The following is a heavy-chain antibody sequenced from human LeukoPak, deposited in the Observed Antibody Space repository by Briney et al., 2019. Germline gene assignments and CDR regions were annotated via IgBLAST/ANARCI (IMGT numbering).Heavy chain of an antibody. V-gene: IGHV3-53*05. CDR1: GFTVSSNY. CDR2: IYSGGST. CDR3: ANGRGDYDILTGLSSVPEFDY. Sequence: PGGSLRLSCAASGFTVSSNYMSWVRQAPGKGLEWVSVIYSGGSTYYADSVKGRFTISRDNSKNTLYLQVNSLRAEDTAVYYCANGRGDYDILTGLSSVPEFDYWGQGTLITVSS. D-gene: IGHD3-9*01. J-gene: IGHJ4*02.